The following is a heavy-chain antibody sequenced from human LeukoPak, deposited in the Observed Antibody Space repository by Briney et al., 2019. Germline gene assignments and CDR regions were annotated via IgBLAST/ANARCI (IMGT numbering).Heavy chain of an antibody. J-gene: IGHJ2*01. CDR2: IYYSGST. Sequence: SETLSLACTVSGGSISSYYWSWIRQPPGKGLEWIGYIYYSGSTNYNPSLKSRVTISVDTSKNQFSLKLSSVTAADTAVYYCAREALRDWYFDLWGRGTLVTVSS. V-gene: IGHV4-59*01. CDR3: AREALRDWYFDL. CDR1: GGSISSYY.